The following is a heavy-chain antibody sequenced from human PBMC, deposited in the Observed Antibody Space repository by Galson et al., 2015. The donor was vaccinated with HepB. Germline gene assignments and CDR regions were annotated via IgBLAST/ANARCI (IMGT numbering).Heavy chain of an antibody. V-gene: IGHV4-59*01. CDR1: GGSISSYY. CDR3: ARGGGAPVYYFDY. Sequence: ETLSLTCTVSGGSISSYYWSWIRQPPGKGLEWIGYIYYSGSTNYNPSLKSRVTISVDTSKNQFSLKLSSVTAADTAVYYCARGGGAPVYYFDYWGQGTLVTVSS. CDR2: IYYSGST. J-gene: IGHJ4*02. D-gene: IGHD1-26*01.